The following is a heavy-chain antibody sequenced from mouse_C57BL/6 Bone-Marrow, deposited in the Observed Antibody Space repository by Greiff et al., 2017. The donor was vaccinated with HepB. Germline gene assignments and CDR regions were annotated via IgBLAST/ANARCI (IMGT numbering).Heavy chain of an antibody. CDR2: IDPSDSYT. CDR1: GYTFTSYW. Sequence: VQLQQPGAELVKPGASVKLSCKASGYTFTSYWMQWVKQRPGQGLEWIGEIDPSDSYTNYNQKFKGKATLTVDTSSSTAYMQLSSLTSEDSAVYYCARRDDGYYDWYFDVWGTGTTVTVSS. D-gene: IGHD2-3*01. J-gene: IGHJ1*03. CDR3: ARRDDGYYDWYFDV. V-gene: IGHV1-50*01.